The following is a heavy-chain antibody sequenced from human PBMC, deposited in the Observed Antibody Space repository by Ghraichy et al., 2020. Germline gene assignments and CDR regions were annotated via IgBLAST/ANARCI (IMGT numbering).Heavy chain of an antibody. D-gene: IGHD3-9*01. CDR3: ARDLASKYYDIGQDAFDI. Sequence: SVKVSCKASGGSFTSYSFSWVRQAPGQGLEWMGGIIPILGTANYAQTFQGRVTITADKSTSTVYMELSSLRSEDTAMYYCARDLASKYYDIGQDAFDIWGQGTMVTVSS. CDR1: GGSFTSYS. V-gene: IGHV1-69*06. CDR2: IIPILGTA. J-gene: IGHJ3*02.